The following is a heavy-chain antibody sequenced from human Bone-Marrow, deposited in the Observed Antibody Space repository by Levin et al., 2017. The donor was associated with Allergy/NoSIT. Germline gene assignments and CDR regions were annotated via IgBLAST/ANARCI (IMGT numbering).Heavy chain of an antibody. CDR1: GITFSTYG. J-gene: IGHJ4*02. Sequence: PGGSLRLSCAASGITFSTYGMNWVRQAPGKGLEWVSSITSSSTIYYAESVKGRFTISSDDAKNSLYLQMNSLRAEDTAVYYCASNLGYCSTRNCYQSYWGQGTLVTVSS. V-gene: IGHV3-69-1*02. CDR2: ITSSSTI. CDR3: ASNLGYCSTRNCYQSY. D-gene: IGHD2-2*01.